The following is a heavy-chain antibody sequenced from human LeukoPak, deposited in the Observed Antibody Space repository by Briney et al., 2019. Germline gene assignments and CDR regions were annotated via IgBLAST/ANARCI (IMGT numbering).Heavy chain of an antibody. D-gene: IGHD5-18*01. CDR3: ARQERGYSYDY. CDR2: ISWNRGDI. J-gene: IGHJ4*02. Sequence: GGSLRLSCAASGFTFDDYAMYWVRQAPGKGLEWVSGISWNRGDIGYADSVKGRFTISRDNAKNSLYLQMNSLRAEDTAVYYCARQERGYSYDYWGQGTLVTVSS. CDR1: GFTFDDYA. V-gene: IGHV3-9*01.